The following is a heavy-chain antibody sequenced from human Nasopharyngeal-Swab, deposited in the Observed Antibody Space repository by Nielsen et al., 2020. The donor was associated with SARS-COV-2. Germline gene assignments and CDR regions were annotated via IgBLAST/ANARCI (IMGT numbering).Heavy chain of an antibody. CDR3: AKGHGGAPTNCFDP. D-gene: IGHD5-24*01. V-gene: IGHV3-23*01. Sequence: WIRQPPGKGLEWVSAISGDGRSTYYADSVKGRFTISRDTAKNTLYLEMNNLRAEDTALYYCAKGHGGAPTNCFDPWGQGALVTVSS. CDR2: ISGDGRST. J-gene: IGHJ5*02.